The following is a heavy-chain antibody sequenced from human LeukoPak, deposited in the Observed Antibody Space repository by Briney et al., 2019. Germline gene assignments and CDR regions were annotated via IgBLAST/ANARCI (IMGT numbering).Heavy chain of an antibody. J-gene: IGHJ4*02. Sequence: GGSLRLSCEASGFTFYTFWMSWVRQAPGKGLEWVANIKQDGSEKYYLESVRGRFSISRDNAKNSLHLQMSRLRAEDTAVYYCARKAAGLTFDYWGQGTLVTVSS. CDR3: ARKAAGLTFDY. V-gene: IGHV3-7*01. CDR2: IKQDGSEK. D-gene: IGHD6-13*01. CDR1: GFTFYTFW.